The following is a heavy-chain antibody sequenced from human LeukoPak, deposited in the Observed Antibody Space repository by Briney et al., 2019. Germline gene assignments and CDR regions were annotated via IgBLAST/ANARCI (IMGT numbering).Heavy chain of an antibody. CDR1: GGSFRGYY. V-gene: IGHV4-34*01. D-gene: IGHD6-13*01. Sequence: PETLSLTCAVYGGSFRGYYWSWIRQPPGKGLEWIGEISHSGSTNHNPSLKSRVSISEDTSKSQFSLKLSAVTAADTALYYCARGGIATPRVGGYFDYWGQGIFVTVSS. CDR3: ARGGIATPRVGGYFDY. J-gene: IGHJ4*02. CDR2: ISHSGST.